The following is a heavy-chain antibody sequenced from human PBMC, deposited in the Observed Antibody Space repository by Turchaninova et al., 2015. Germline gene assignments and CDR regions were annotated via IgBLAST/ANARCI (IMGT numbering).Heavy chain of an antibody. CDR3: AGYHLRSSDPYNWFDP. CDR1: GDSIINYY. D-gene: IGHD6-6*01. CDR2: IHSSGST. Sequence: GELQESGPGLVKPSETLSLTCTVFGDSIINYYCSWIRQPAGKGLESIGRIHSSGSTNYNPSLKSRVPISVDKSKKHFSLKLSSVTAADTAVYYCAGYHLRSSDPYNWFDPWGQGTLVTVSS. J-gene: IGHJ5*02. V-gene: IGHV4-4*07.